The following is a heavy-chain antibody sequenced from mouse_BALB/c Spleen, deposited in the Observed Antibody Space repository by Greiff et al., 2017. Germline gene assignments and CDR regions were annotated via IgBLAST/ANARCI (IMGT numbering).Heavy chain of an antibody. CDR3: ARCGNYRYFDV. V-gene: IGHV5-17*02. J-gene: IGHJ1*01. CDR1: GFTFSSFG. Sequence: EVKLVESGGGLVQPGGSRKLSCAASGFTFSSFGMHWVRQAPEKGLEWVAYISSGSSTIYYADTVKGRFTISRDNPKNTLFLQMTSLRSEDTAMYYCARCGNYRYFDVGGAGTTVTVSS. CDR2: ISSGSSTI. D-gene: IGHD1-1*02.